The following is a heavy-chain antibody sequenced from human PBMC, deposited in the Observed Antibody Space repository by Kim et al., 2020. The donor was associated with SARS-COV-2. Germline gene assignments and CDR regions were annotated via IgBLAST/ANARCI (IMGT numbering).Heavy chain of an antibody. Sequence: SGTGRLNISRDNSKNTLYLQRNSLRAEDTAVYYCTKGRTMIVVVIGYFDYWGQGTLVTVSS. V-gene: IGHV3-23*01. J-gene: IGHJ4*03. D-gene: IGHD3-22*01. CDR3: TKGRTMIVVVIGYFDY.